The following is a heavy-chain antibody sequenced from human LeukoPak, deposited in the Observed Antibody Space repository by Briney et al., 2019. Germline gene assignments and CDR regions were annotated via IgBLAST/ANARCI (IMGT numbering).Heavy chain of an antibody. CDR3: ARGRKTYYYDSSGYYREYYFDY. CDR2: INHSGST. V-gene: IGHV4-39*07. CDR1: SGSISNSNYY. J-gene: IGHJ4*02. D-gene: IGHD3-22*01. Sequence: SETLSLTCSVSSGSISNSNYYWGWIRQPPGKGLEWIGEINHSGSTNYNPSLKSRVTISVDTSKNQFSLKLSSVTAADTAVYYCARGRKTYYYDSSGYYREYYFDYWGQGILVTVSS.